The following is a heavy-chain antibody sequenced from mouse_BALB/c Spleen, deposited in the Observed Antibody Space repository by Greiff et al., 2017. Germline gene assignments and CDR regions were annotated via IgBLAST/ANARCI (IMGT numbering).Heavy chain of an antibody. V-gene: IGHV3-2*02. CDR2: ISYSGST. J-gene: IGHJ3*01. CDR3: ARDIHYYGFAY. CDR1: GYSITSDYA. Sequence: EVKLVESGPGLVKPSQSLSLTCTVTGYSITSDYAWNWIRQFPGNKLEWMGYISYSGSTSYNPSLKSRISITRDTSKNQFFLQLNSVTTEDTATYYCARDIHYYGFAYWGQGTLVTVSA. D-gene: IGHD1-2*01.